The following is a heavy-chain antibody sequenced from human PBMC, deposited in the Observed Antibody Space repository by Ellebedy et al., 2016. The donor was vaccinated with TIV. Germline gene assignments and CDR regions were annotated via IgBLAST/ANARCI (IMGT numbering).Heavy chain of an antibody. Sequence: PGGSLRLSCAASGFMFTNYGMHRVRQAPGKGLEWVSVLSYDGSKISYADSVKGRFTISRDNSKNTLFLQMNSLRAEDTAVYYCAKGASSSWSWGNWFDPWGQGTLVTVSS. J-gene: IGHJ5*02. V-gene: IGHV3-30*18. CDR1: GFMFTNYG. D-gene: IGHD6-13*01. CDR2: LSYDGSKI. CDR3: AKGASSSWSWGNWFDP.